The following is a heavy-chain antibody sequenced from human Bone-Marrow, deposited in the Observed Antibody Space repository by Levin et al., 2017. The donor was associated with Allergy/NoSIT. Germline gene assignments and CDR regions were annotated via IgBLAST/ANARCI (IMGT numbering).Heavy chain of an antibody. V-gene: IGHV3-72*01. J-gene: IGHJ4*02. CDR1: GFSFNDHS. D-gene: IGHD6-19*01. Sequence: RGEYLKISCAASGFSFNDHSMNWVRQAPGKGLEWVGRTRNKANIYTTEYAASVKGRFTISRDDSRSSLFLQMNSLQTEDTAVYYCAREGDSSAYYIDFDYWGQGTLVTVSS. CDR3: AREGDSSAYYIDFDY. CDR2: TRNKANIYTT.